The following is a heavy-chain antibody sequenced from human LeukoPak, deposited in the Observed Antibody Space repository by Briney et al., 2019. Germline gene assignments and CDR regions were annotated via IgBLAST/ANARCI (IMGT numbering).Heavy chain of an antibody. CDR1: GGTFSSYA. Sequence: ASVKVSCKASGGTFSSYAISWVRQAPGQGLEWMGGIIPIFGTANYAQKFQGGVTITADESTSTAYMELSSLRSEDTAVYYCAGTEDIVVVPAAIIHWGQGTLVTVSS. V-gene: IGHV1-69*13. D-gene: IGHD2-2*01. CDR2: IIPIFGTA. J-gene: IGHJ4*02. CDR3: AGTEDIVVVPAAIIH.